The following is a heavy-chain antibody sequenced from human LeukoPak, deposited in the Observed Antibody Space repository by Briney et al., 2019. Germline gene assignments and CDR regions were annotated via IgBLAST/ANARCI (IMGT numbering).Heavy chain of an antibody. J-gene: IGHJ6*02. Sequence: PETLSLTCAVYGGSFSGYYWSWIRQPPGKGLEWIGEINHSGSTNYNPSLKSRVTISVDTSKNQFSLKLSSVTAADTAVYYCARASHPGDIVVVPAAKEGYYGMDVWGQGTTVTVSS. D-gene: IGHD2-2*01. CDR2: INHSGST. CDR3: ARASHPGDIVVVPAAKEGYYGMDV. V-gene: IGHV4-34*01. CDR1: GGSFSGYY.